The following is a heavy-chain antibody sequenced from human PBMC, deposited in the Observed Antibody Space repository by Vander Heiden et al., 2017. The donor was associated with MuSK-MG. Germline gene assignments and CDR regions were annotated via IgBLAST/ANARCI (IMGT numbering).Heavy chain of an antibody. CDR1: GFTFRSYG. CDR3: AREFSMVRGVIGY. J-gene: IGHJ4*02. D-gene: IGHD3-10*01. V-gene: IGHV3-48*02. CDR2: ISISSGVI. Sequence: EVLLVESGGGLVKPGGSPRLSCSASGFTFRSYGINWVRQAPGKGLEWLSYISISSGVIHYADSVKGRFSTSRDDAKKSVYLQLNSLRDEDTAVYYCAREFSMVRGVIGYWGQGTLVTVSS.